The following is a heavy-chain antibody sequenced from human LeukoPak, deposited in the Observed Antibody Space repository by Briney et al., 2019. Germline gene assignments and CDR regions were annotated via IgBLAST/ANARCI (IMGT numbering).Heavy chain of an antibody. CDR3: AKAKNPRNFYDAFDI. CDR2: ISGSGGST. D-gene: IGHD2/OR15-2a*01. Sequence: PGGSLRLSCAASGFTFSSYAMSWVRQAPGKGLEWVSAISGSGGSTYYADSVRGRFTISRDNSKNILFAQMGSLRAEDTAVYYCAKAKNPRNFYDAFDIWGQGTMVTVSS. CDR1: GFTFSSYA. J-gene: IGHJ3*02. V-gene: IGHV3-23*01.